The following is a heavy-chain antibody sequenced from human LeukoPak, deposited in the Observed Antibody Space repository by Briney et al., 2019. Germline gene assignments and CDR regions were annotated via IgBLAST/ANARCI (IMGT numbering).Heavy chain of an antibody. Sequence: SETLSLTCTVSGGSISSSSYYWGWIRQPPGKGLEWIGSIYYSGSTYYNPSLKSRVTISVDTSKNQFSLKLSSVTAADTAVYYCARSKWELLKFYYYYYMDVWGKGTTVTVSS. D-gene: IGHD1-26*01. CDR2: IYYSGST. V-gene: IGHV4-39*07. CDR1: GGSISSSSYY. J-gene: IGHJ6*03. CDR3: ARSKWELLKFYYYYYMDV.